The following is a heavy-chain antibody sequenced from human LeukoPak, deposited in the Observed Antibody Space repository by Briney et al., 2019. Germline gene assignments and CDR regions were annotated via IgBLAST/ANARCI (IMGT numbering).Heavy chain of an antibody. CDR2: ISASGGST. CDR3: ARGSSQFDY. J-gene: IGHJ4*02. V-gene: IGHV3-23*01. D-gene: IGHD6-19*01. CDR1: GFTFNNYD. Sequence: GGSLRLSCAASGFTFNNYDMSWVRQAPGKGLEWVSSISASGGSTYYADSVKGRFTISRDNSKSTLFLQMNSLRGEDTAVYYCARGSSQFDYWGQGTLVTASS.